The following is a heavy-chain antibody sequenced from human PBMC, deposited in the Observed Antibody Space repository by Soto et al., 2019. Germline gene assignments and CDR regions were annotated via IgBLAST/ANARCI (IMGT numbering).Heavy chain of an antibody. D-gene: IGHD2-2*01. CDR1: GGSISSGGYY. Sequence: QVQLQESGPGLVKPSQTLSLTCTVSGGSISSGGYYWSWIRQHPGKGLEWIGYIYYSGSTYYNPSRKGRGTISVDTSKNQFSLKLSSVTAADTAVYYCARDRVAGIVVVPDSAWFDPWGQGTLVTVSS. CDR3: ARDRVAGIVVVPDSAWFDP. V-gene: IGHV4-31*03. CDR2: IYYSGST. J-gene: IGHJ5*02.